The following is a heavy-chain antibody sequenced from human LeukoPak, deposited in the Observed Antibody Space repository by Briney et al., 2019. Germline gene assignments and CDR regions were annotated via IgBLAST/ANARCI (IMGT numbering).Heavy chain of an antibody. D-gene: IGHD3-10*01. Sequence: GGSLRLSCAASGFTFSSYAMSWVRPAPGKGLEWVSAISGSGGSTYYADSVKGRITITRDNSKNTLYLQMNSLRAEDTAVYYCAKDLWFGEIDYWGQGTLVTVSS. CDR3: AKDLWFGEIDY. CDR2: ISGSGGST. J-gene: IGHJ4*02. CDR1: GFTFSSYA. V-gene: IGHV3-23*01.